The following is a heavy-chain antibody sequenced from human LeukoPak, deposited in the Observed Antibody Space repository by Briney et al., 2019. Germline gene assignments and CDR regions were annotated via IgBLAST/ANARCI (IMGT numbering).Heavy chain of an antibody. V-gene: IGHV3-21*01. J-gene: IGHJ4*02. CDR3: ARETDDNNFDY. Sequence: GGSLRLSCAASGFTFSSYWMSWVRQAPGKGLEWVSSISSSSSYVYYADSVKGRFTISRDNAKNSLYLQMNSLRAEDTAVYYCARETDDNNFDYWGQGTLVTVSS. D-gene: IGHD3-22*01. CDR1: GFTFSSYW. CDR2: ISSSSSYV.